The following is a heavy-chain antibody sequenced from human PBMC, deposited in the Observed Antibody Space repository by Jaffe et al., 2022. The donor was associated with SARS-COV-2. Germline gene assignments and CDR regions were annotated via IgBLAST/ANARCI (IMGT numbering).Heavy chain of an antibody. J-gene: IGHJ4*02. Sequence: QVQLQESGPGLVKPSETLSLTCTVSGGSISSYYWSWIRQPPGKGLEWIGYIYYSGSTNYNPSLKSRVTISVDTSKNQFSLKLSSVTAADTAVYYCAREYQGRDGHKGFDYWGQGTLVTVSS. V-gene: IGHV4-59*01. CDR3: AREYQGRDGHKGFDY. CDR2: IYYSGST. CDR1: GGSISSYY.